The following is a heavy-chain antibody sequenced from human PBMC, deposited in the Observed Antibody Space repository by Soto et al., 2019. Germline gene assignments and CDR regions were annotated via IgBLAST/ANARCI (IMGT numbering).Heavy chain of an antibody. D-gene: IGHD6-13*01. CDR3: ARASRDSSSWPPEYFHH. V-gene: IGHV3-11*01. Sequence: QVPVVESGGGLVKPGGSLRLSCAASGFTFSDYYMSWIRQVPGKGLEWVSYISTSGTSINYAESVKGRFTISRDNANNSWYLKMNSLRDEHTAVYYCARASRDSSSWPPEYFHHWGQGTLVTVSS. CDR1: GFTFSDYY. J-gene: IGHJ1*01. CDR2: ISTSGTSI.